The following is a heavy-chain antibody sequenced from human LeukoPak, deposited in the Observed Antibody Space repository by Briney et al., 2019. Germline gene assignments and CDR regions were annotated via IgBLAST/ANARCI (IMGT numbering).Heavy chain of an antibody. Sequence: SEPLSLICSVSDGPKLSYHWSWIRQPAGKGLEWIGRIYTCGSRDYNPSLMSRVTMSVDTSKNQFSLKLRSVTDADTAVYYCARAHDGSGSYRRAFDIWGQGTMVTVSS. CDR2: IYTCGSR. CDR1: DGPKLSYH. CDR3: ARAHDGSGSYRRAFDI. V-gene: IGHV4-4*07. D-gene: IGHD3-10*01. J-gene: IGHJ3*02.